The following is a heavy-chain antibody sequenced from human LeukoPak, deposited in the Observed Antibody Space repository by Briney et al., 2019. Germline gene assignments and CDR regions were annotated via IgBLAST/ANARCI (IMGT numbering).Heavy chain of an antibody. CDR1: GFTFSSYV. J-gene: IGHJ4*02. CDR3: AKGGWLGYCSSTSCYWGFDY. Sequence: PGGSLRLSCAASGFTFSSYVMSWVRQAPGKGLEWVSAVSGSGGSTYYADSVKGRFTMSRDNSKNTLYLQMNSLRAEHTAVYYCAKGGWLGYCSSTSCYWGFDYWGQGTLVTVSS. CDR2: VSGSGGST. V-gene: IGHV3-23*01. D-gene: IGHD2-2*01.